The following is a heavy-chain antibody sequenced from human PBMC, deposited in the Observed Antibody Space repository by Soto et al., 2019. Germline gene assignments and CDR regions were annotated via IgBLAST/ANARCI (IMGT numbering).Heavy chain of an antibody. V-gene: IGHV5-10-1*01. CDR3: ASRYDSNGYYSSYYYAMDV. Sequence: GESLKISCTGSGYSFASYWITWVRQMPGKGLEYMGRIDPSDSNTNYSPSFQGHVTISFDKSITTAYLQWSSLKASDTAMYYCASRYDSNGYYSSYYYAMDVWGQGTSVTV. D-gene: IGHD3-22*01. CDR2: IDPSDSNT. J-gene: IGHJ6*02. CDR1: GYSFASYW.